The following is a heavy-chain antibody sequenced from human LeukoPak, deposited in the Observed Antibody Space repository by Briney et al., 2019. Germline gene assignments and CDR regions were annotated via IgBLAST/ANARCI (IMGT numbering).Heavy chain of an antibody. CDR2: IWYDGSNE. J-gene: IGHJ4*02. D-gene: IGHD6-13*01. Sequence: GGSLRLSCAASGFTFSSYGMHWVRQAPGKGLEWVAVIWYDGSNEYYADSVKGRFTISRDNSKNTLYLQMNSLRAEDTAVYYCAKVRRYSSSGTTDGDGGGGYWGQGTLVTVSS. CDR3: AKVRRYSSSGTTDGDGGGGY. CDR1: GFTFSSYG. V-gene: IGHV3-33*06.